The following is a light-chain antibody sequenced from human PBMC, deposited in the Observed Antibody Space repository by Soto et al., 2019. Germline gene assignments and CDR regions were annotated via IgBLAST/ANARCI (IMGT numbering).Light chain of an antibody. CDR2: KAS. CDR3: QQYNSYSLT. J-gene: IGKJ4*01. Sequence: DIQMTQSPSTLSASVGDRVTITCRASQSISSWLAWYQQKPGKAPKLLIYKASNLESGVPSRFSGSGSGTEFTLTISSMQTDDFASYYCQQYNSYSLTFCGGTKVDI. CDR1: QSISSW. V-gene: IGKV1-5*03.